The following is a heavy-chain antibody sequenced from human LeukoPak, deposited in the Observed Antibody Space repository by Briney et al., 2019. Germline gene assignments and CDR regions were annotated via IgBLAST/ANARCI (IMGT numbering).Heavy chain of an antibody. Sequence: ASVTVSCKVSGYTLTELSMHWVRQAPGQGLEWMGIINPSGGSTSYAQKFQGRVTMTRDTSTSTVYMELSSLRSEDTAVYYCARDVFHKGPYYDSSGYLFDYWGQGTLVTVSS. D-gene: IGHD3-22*01. CDR3: ARDVFHKGPYYDSSGYLFDY. V-gene: IGHV1-46*01. CDR2: INPSGGST. J-gene: IGHJ4*02. CDR1: GYTLTELS.